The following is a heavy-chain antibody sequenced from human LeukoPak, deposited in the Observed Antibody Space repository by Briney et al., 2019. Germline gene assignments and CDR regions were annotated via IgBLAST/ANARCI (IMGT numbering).Heavy chain of an antibody. Sequence: ASVKVSCKASGYTFTSYYMHWVRQAPRQGLEWMGIINPSGGSTSYAQKFQGRVTMTRDMSTSTVYMELSSLRSEDTAVYYCARDLGAAAVHNWFDPWGQGTLVTVSS. J-gene: IGHJ5*02. V-gene: IGHV1-46*01. CDR2: INPSGGST. CDR3: ARDLGAAAVHNWFDP. CDR1: GYTFTSYY. D-gene: IGHD6-13*01.